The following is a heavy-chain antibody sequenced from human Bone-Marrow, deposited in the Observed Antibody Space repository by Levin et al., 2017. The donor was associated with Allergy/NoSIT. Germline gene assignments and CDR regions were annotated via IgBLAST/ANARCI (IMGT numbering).Heavy chain of an antibody. CDR3: ARDFSAIMMRRGGYGMDV. CDR2: ISYDGSDK. Sequence: GGSLRLSCAASGFTFSDYALHWVRQTPGKGLEWVAVISYDGSDKDYADSVKGRFTISRDNSKNTLYLQMNSLRVEDSAVYYCARDFSAIMMRRGGYGMDVWGQGTAVTVSS. CDR1: GFTFSDYA. V-gene: IGHV3-30*04. J-gene: IGHJ6*02. D-gene: IGHD3-16*01.